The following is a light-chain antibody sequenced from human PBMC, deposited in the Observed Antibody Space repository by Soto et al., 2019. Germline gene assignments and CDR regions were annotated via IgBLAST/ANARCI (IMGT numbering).Light chain of an antibody. Sequence: DIQMTQSPSSLSASVGDRVTITCQASQDITNYLNWYQQKPGTAPKLLIYDASNLETGVPSRFSGSGSGTDFTFTISSLQPEDIATYFCQQNQNLPPLTFGGGTKVEIK. J-gene: IGKJ4*01. CDR2: DAS. CDR1: QDITNY. V-gene: IGKV1-33*01. CDR3: QQNQNLPPLT.